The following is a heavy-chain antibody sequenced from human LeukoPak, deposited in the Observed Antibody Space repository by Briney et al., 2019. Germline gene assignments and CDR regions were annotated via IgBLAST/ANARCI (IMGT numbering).Heavy chain of an antibody. J-gene: IGHJ4*02. D-gene: IGHD2-2*01. CDR2: IRYDVRNK. CDR3: AKEPVVPFGDY. Sequence: GGSLRLSCAASGFTFSSYGMHWVRQAPGKGLEWVAFIRYDVRNKYYADSVKGRFTISRDNSKNTLYLQMNSLRAEDTAVYYCAKEPVVPFGDYWGQGTLVTVSS. V-gene: IGHV3-30*02. CDR1: GFTFSSYG.